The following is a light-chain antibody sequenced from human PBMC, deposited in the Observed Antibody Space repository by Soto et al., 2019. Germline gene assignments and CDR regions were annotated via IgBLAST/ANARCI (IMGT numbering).Light chain of an antibody. V-gene: IGLV2-8*01. J-gene: IGLJ1*01. CDR2: EVT. CDR3: FSYAGNYNVV. Sequence: QSALNQPPSASGSPGPSVTISCTGTSSDVGNYEYVSWYQQRPRTAPKLIIYEVTKRPSGVPDRFSGAKSGNTASLTVSGLQAEDEADYYCFSYAGNYNVVFGTGTKLTVL. CDR1: SSDVGNYEY.